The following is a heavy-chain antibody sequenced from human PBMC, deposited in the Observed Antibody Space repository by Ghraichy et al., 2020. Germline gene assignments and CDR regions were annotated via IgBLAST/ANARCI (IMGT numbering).Heavy chain of an antibody. CDR2: ISAYNGNT. Sequence: ASVKVSCKASGYTFTSYGISWVRQAPGQGLEWMGWISAYNGNTNYAQKLQGRVTMTTDTSTSTAYMELRSLRSDDTAVYYCARRVRGGYCSGGSCNQGSWFDPWGQGTLVTVSS. D-gene: IGHD2-15*01. CDR3: ARRVRGGYCSGGSCNQGSWFDP. J-gene: IGHJ5*02. V-gene: IGHV1-18*04. CDR1: GYTFTSYG.